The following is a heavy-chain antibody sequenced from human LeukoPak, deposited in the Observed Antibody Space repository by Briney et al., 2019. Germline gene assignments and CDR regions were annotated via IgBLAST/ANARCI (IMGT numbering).Heavy chain of an antibody. CDR1: GFTFSSYA. D-gene: IGHD3-22*01. V-gene: IGHV3-23*01. J-gene: IGHJ4*02. Sequence: PGGSLRLSCAASGFTFSSYAMSWVRQAPGKGLEWVSAISGSGGSTYYADSVKGRFTISRDNSKNTPYLQMNSLRAEDTAVYYCAKEDLEYYYDSSGYSPLFDYWGQGTLVTVSS. CDR3: AKEDLEYYYDSSGYSPLFDY. CDR2: ISGSGGST.